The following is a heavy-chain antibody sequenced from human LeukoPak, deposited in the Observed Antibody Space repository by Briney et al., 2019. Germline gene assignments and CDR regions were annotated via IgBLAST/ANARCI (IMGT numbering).Heavy chain of an antibody. CDR1: GGSFSGHY. CDR3: ARSPHIWFAERGWFDP. CDR2: INHTGST. J-gene: IGHJ5*02. D-gene: IGHD3-10*01. Sequence: SETLSLTCAVSGGSFSGHYWTWIRQPPGKGLEWIGEINHTGSTNYNPSLKGRVTMSVDTSNNQFSLKLSSVTAADTAVYFCARSPHIWFAERGWFDPWGQGTLVTVSS. V-gene: IGHV4-34*01.